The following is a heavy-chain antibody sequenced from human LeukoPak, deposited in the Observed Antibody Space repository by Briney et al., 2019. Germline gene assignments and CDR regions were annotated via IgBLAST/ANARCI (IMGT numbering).Heavy chain of an antibody. CDR2: MNPNSGNT. Sequence: GASVKVSCKASGYTFTSHDINWVRQATGQGLEWMGWMNPNSGNTGYAQKFQGRVTITRNTSISTAYMELSSLRSEDTAVYYCARSDVVVVVPAASYYYYYMDVWGKGTTVTVSS. CDR1: GYTFTSHD. J-gene: IGHJ6*03. CDR3: ARSDVVVVVPAASYYYYYMDV. V-gene: IGHV1-8*03. D-gene: IGHD2-2*01.